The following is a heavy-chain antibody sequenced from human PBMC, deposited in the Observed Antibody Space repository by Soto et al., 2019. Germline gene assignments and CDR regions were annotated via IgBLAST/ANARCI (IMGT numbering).Heavy chain of an antibody. CDR1: GLTFCSYA. J-gene: IGHJ4*02. CDR3: ARGGSFRRGIDY. V-gene: IGHV3-21*01. CDR2: ISSSSSYI. D-gene: IGHD3-10*01. Sequence: PGGSLRLSCAASGLTFCSYAMSWVRQAPGKGLEWVSSISSSSSYIYYADSVKGRFTISRDNAKNSLYLQMNSLRAEDTAVYYCARGGSFRRGIDYWGQGTLVTVSS.